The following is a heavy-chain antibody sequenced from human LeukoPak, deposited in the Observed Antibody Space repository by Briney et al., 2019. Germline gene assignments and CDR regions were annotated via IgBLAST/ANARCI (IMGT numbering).Heavy chain of an antibody. CDR1: GFTVSSNY. CDR2: IYSGRST. Sequence: GGSLRLSCAASGFTVSSNYMSWVRQAPGKGLEWVSVIYSGRSTYYADSVKGRFTISRDNSKNTLYLQMNSLRAEDTAVYYCARERSGYYPSFFDYWGQGTLVTVSS. V-gene: IGHV3-53*01. D-gene: IGHD3-22*01. CDR3: ARERSGYYPSFFDY. J-gene: IGHJ4*02.